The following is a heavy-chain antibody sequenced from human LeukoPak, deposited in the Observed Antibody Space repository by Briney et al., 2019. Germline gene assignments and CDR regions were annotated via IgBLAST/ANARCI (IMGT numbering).Heavy chain of an antibody. CDR2: IYHSGSA. V-gene: IGHV4-30-2*01. CDR1: GGSISSGAYS. J-gene: IGHJ4*02. Sequence: PSETLSLTCAVSGGSISSGAYSWSWIRQPPGKGLEWIGYIYHSGSAYYNPSLNSRVTISVDRSKNEFSLKLSFVTAADTAVYYCASAYGSGSYYPLFDSWGQGTLVTVSS. D-gene: IGHD3-10*01. CDR3: ASAYGSGSYYPLFDS.